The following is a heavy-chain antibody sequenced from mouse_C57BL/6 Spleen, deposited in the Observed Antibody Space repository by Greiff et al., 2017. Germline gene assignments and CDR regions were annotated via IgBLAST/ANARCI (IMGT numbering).Heavy chain of an antibody. CDR2: IRNKANNHAT. J-gene: IGHJ3*01. CDR3: TKGSMVTTRLAY. Sequence: DVKLVESGGGLVQPGGSMKLSCAASGFTFSDAWMDWVRQSPEKGLEWVAEIRNKANNHATYYAESVKGRFTISRDDSKSSVYLQMNSLRAEDTGIYYCTKGSMVTTRLAYWGQGTLVTVSA. D-gene: IGHD2-2*01. V-gene: IGHV6-6*01. CDR1: GFTFSDAW.